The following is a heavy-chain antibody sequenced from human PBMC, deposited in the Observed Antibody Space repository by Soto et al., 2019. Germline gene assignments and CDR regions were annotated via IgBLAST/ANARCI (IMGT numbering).Heavy chain of an antibody. V-gene: IGHV1-69*12. D-gene: IGHD3-3*02. Sequence: QVQLVQSGAEVKKPGSSVTVSCKASGGTFGNSAISWVRQAPGPGLEWMGGIIPIFPTPYYAQKFQGRVTITADESTTTAYMELTSLRSEDTAVYFCARDKDRQQLGGNYYYGMDVWGQGTTVTVSS. CDR1: GGTFGNSA. CDR2: IIPIFPTP. CDR3: ARDKDRQQLGGNYYYGMDV. J-gene: IGHJ6*02.